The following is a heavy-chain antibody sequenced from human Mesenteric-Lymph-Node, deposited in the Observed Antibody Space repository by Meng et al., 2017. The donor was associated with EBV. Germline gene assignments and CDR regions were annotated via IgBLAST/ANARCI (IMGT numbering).Heavy chain of an antibody. D-gene: IGHD5-12*01. CDR2: ISYDGSNI. CDR3: ARDDVDRGMPLDS. CDR1: GFTFSSVG. V-gene: IGHV3-30*03. Sequence: VSLLGSGGGVVHPGRSLGLSCAGSGFTFSSVGMHWGRQAPGKGLEWVALISYDGSNIYYADSVKGRFTISRDNSKETLYLQMSSLRGDDTAVYYCARDDVDRGMPLDSWGQGTLVTVSS. J-gene: IGHJ4*02.